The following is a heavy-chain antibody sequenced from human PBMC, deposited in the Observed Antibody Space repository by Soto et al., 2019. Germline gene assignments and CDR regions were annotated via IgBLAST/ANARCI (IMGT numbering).Heavy chain of an antibody. J-gene: IGHJ4*02. CDR2: VTSSPSSM. CDR1: GFTFSGFS. Sequence: GGSLRLSCAASGFTFSGFSMNWVRQAPGKGLEWVSSVTSSPSSMFYADSVKGRFTISRDDAKDSLFLQMNSLRADDTAVYYCAREAEFASSGYLLDCWGLGTLVTVSS. V-gene: IGHV3-21*01. CDR3: AREAEFASSGYLLDC. D-gene: IGHD3-22*01.